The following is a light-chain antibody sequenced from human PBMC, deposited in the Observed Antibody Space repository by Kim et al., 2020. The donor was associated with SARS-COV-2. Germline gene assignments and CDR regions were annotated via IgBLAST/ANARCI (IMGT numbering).Light chain of an antibody. CDR1: ESISGW. CDR3: QHYSTAPYT. Sequence: SASVGDRVTITCRAGESISGWLAWYQQQPGKAPKVLIYKASLLENGVPSRFSGYGSGTEFTLTISSLQPEDIGTYYCQHYSTAPYTFGQGTKLEI. CDR2: KAS. J-gene: IGKJ2*01. V-gene: IGKV1-5*03.